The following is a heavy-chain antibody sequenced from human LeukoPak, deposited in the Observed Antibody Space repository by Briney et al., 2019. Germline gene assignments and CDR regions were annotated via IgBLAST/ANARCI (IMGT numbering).Heavy chain of an antibody. D-gene: IGHD6-13*01. V-gene: IGHV3-48*03. J-gene: IGHJ4*02. CDR3: ARGEGISWTGYSSSWYPTGGGEFDY. CDR1: GFTFSSYE. Sequence: PGGSLRLSCAASGFTFSSYEMNWVRQAPGKGPEWVSYISSSGSTIYYADSVKGRFTISRDNAKNSLYLQMNSLRAEDTAVYYCARGEGISWTGYSSSWYPTGGGEFDYWGQGTLVTVSS. CDR2: ISSSGSTI.